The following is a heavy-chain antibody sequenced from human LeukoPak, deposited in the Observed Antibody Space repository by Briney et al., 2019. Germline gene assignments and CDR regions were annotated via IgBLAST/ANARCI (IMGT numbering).Heavy chain of an antibody. V-gene: IGHV4-30-4*08. CDR3: VRLAGL. CDR2: IYYSGST. Sequence: SETLSHTRTVSGDSINSGVYYWSWTRQPPGKGLEWIGYIYYSGSTSYNPSLKSRVTRSVDKSKNQSSLKLSSVTAADTAVYYCVRLAGLWGQGTLVTVSS. D-gene: IGHD2-15*01. J-gene: IGHJ4*02. CDR1: GDSINSGVYY.